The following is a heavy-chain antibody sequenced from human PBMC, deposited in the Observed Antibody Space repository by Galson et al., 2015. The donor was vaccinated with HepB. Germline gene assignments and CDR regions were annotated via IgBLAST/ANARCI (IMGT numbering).Heavy chain of an antibody. V-gene: IGHV3-23*01. Sequence: SLRLSCAASGFTFSNFAMSWVRQAPGKGLEWVSAISRSGDNTYYGDSVKGRFTISRDNSDNTLYLQMNSLRTDDTAVYYCAKDPPEDYWGQGILVTVSS. CDR3: AKDPPEDY. CDR2: ISRSGDNT. CDR1: GFTFSNFA. J-gene: IGHJ4*02.